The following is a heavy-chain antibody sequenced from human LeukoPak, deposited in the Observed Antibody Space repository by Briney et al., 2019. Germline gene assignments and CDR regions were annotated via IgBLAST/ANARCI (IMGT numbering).Heavy chain of an antibody. CDR1: GFTFSSYS. J-gene: IGHJ5*02. Sequence: PGGSLRLSCAASGFTFSSYSMNWVRQAPGKGLEWVSSISSSSSYIYYADSVKGRFTISRDNAKNSLYLQMNSLRAGDTAMYYCARLRIGSSGFWWFDPWGQGTLVTVSS. D-gene: IGHD3-22*01. CDR2: ISSSSSYI. CDR3: ARLRIGSSGFWWFDP. V-gene: IGHV3-21*01.